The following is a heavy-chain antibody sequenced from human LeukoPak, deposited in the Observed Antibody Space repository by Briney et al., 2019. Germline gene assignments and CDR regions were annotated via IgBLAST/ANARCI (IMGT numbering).Heavy chain of an antibody. CDR2: IKQDGSEK. CDR1: GFTFSSYW. V-gene: IGHV3-7*01. Sequence: SGGSLRLSCAASGFTFSSYWVSWVRQAPGKGLEWVANIKQDGSEKYYVDSVKGRFTISRDNAKNSLYLQMNSLRAEDTAVYYCARDLEASMAFDIWGQGTMVTVSS. J-gene: IGHJ3*02. D-gene: IGHD3-3*01. CDR3: ARDLEASMAFDI.